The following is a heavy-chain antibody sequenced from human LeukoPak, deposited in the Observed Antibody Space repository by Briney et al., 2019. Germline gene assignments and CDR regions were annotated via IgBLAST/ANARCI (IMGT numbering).Heavy chain of an antibody. CDR2: ISGSGGST. CDR1: GFTFSSYA. CDR3: ARDGAYCSGGSCYARIYYYYGMDV. D-gene: IGHD2-15*01. Sequence: AGGSLRLSCAASGFTFSSYAMSWVRQAPGKGLEWVSAISGSGGSTYYADSVKGRFTISRDNSKNTLYLQMNSLRAEDTAVYYCARDGAYCSGGSCYARIYYYYGMDVWGQGTTVTVSS. J-gene: IGHJ6*02. V-gene: IGHV3-23*01.